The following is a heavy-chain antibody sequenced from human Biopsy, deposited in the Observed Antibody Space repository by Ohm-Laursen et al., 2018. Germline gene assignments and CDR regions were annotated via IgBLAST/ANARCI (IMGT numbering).Heavy chain of an antibody. J-gene: IGHJ4*02. V-gene: IGHV3-NL1*01. D-gene: IGHD2-8*01. CDR2: INTSGGST. CDR3: AKCMTGGSNYYFHH. Sequence: SLRLSCSASGFTFSIYGMHWVRQAPGKGLEWVSVINTSGGSTHYAVSVKGRFTISRDNSKNTLYLQMNSLRGEDTAVYYCAKCMTGGSNYYFHHCGQGTLVTVSS. CDR1: GFTFSIYG.